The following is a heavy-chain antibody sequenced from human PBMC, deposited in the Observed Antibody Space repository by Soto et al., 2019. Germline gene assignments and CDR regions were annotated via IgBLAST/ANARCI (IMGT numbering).Heavy chain of an antibody. CDR3: ARAFRCVGGDACYSPFDY. CDR1: GFTFSSYW. D-gene: IGHD2-15*01. Sequence: EVQLVESGGGLVQPGGSLRLSCAASGFTFSSYWIYWVRQAPGKGPVWVSRISSDGTRISYGDSVKGRFTISRDNAKNALYLQMNSLRDEDTAVYYCARAFRCVGGDACYSPFDYWGQGTLVTVSS. CDR2: ISSDGTRI. J-gene: IGHJ4*02. V-gene: IGHV3-74*01.